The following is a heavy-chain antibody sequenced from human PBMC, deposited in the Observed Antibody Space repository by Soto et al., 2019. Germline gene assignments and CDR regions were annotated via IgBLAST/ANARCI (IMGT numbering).Heavy chain of an antibody. CDR3: ARGVTVFGLVSRFWFDP. CDR1: GGSISSGDYS. Sequence: QVLLQESGPGLVKSSQTLSLTCTVSGGSISSGDYSWSWVRQSPGKGLERIGPIDNSGITYYNPSLKGQVVISIDTSRNQFSLRLNSLTAADRAVYFCARGVTVFGLVSRFWFDPWGQGTVVTVSS. V-gene: IGHV4-30-4*01. J-gene: IGHJ5*02. CDR2: IDNSGIT. D-gene: IGHD3-3*01.